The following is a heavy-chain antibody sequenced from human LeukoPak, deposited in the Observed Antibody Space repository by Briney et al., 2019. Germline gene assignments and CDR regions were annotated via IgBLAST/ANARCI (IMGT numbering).Heavy chain of an antibody. V-gene: IGHV3-73*01. CDR1: GFTFSDSA. CDR2: IRSKTKSAET. Sequence: GGSLRLSCSVSGFTFSDSAINWVRHAAGKGLEWVGRIRSKTKSAETAYAASVKGRFTISRDDSKDTAYLQMNSLKPEDTAVYYCTSPAHDFDIWNGYYSLWGHGTQVTVSS. J-gene: IGHJ4*01. CDR3: TSPAHDFDIWNGYYSL. D-gene: IGHD3-3*01.